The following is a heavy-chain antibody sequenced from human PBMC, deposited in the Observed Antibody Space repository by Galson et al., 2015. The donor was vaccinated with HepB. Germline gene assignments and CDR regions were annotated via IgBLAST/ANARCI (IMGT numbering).Heavy chain of an antibody. D-gene: IGHD1-7*01. CDR2: ISSSSSYI. J-gene: IGHJ4*02. V-gene: IGHV3-21*01. CDR1: GFTFSSYS. Sequence: SLRLSCAASGFTFSSYSMNWVRQAPGKGLEWVSSISSSSSYIYYADSVKGRFTISRDNAKNSLYLQMSSLRAEDTAVYYCARDSGITGTKHFDYWGQGTLVTVSS. CDR3: ARDSGITGTKHFDY.